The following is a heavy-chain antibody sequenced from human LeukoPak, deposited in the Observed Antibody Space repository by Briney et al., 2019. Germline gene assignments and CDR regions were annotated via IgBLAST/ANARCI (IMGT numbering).Heavy chain of an antibody. CDR2: ISYDGSKI. D-gene: IGHD6-19*01. CDR3: AKGGSASYYDC. V-gene: IGHV3-30*02. J-gene: IGHJ4*02. Sequence: GGSLTLSCAASGFTFNSYGMHWVRQAPGKGLEWVAYISYDGSKIYHADSVKGRFTISRDNSKNTLYGQMISLGPEDTAVYYCAKGGSASYYDCWGQGTLVTVSS. CDR1: GFTFNSYG.